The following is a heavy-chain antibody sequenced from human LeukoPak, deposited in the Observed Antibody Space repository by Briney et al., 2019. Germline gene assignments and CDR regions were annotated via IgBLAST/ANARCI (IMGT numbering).Heavy chain of an antibody. CDR2: IYYSGST. CDR3: ASLYSTYYDILTGYYNY. J-gene: IGHJ4*02. V-gene: IGHV4-59*01. CDR1: GGSISSYY. Sequence: SETLSLTCTVSGGSISSYYWSWIRQPPGKGLEWIGYIYYSGSTNYRPSLKSRVTISVDTSKNQFSLKLSSVTAADTAVYYCASLYSTYYDILTGYYNYWGQGTLVTVSS. D-gene: IGHD3-9*01.